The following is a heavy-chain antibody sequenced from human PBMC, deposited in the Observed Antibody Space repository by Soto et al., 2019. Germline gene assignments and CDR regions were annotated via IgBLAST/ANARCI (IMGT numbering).Heavy chain of an antibody. CDR1: EFTFSSYA. CDR3: ARDFLGYDTRDYYGMDV. V-gene: IGHV3-30-3*01. Sequence: GGSLRLSCAASEFTFSSYAMNWVRQAPGKGLEWVSVISYDGSNKYYADSVKGRFTISRDNSKNTLYLQMNSLRAEDTAVYYCARDFLGYDTRDYYGMDVWGQGTTVTVSS. J-gene: IGHJ6*02. D-gene: IGHD5-12*01. CDR2: ISYDGSNK.